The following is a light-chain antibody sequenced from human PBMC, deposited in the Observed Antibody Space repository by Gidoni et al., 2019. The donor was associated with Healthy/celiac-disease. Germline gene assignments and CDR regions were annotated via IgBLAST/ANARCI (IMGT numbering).Light chain of an antibody. CDR1: QSISSY. J-gene: IGKJ3*01. V-gene: IGKV1-39*01. Sequence: DIQMTQSPSSLSASVGDRVTITCRASQSISSYLNWYQQKPGKAPKLLIYAASSLQSGVPSRFSGSGSGTDFTLTISSLQPEDFATYYCQQSYMTPFTFXPXTKVDIK. CDR2: AAS. CDR3: QQSYMTPFT.